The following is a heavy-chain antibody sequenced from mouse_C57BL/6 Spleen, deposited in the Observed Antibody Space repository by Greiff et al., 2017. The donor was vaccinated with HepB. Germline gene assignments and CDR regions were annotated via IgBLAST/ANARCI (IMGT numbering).Heavy chain of an antibody. J-gene: IGHJ2*01. V-gene: IGHV5-6*01. CDR3: ARHNGSSYFDY. CDR2: ISSGGSYT. D-gene: IGHD1-1*01. Sequence: EVKLMESGGDLVKPGGSLKLSCAASGFTFSSYGMSWVRQTPDKRLEWVATISSGGSYTYYPDSVKGRFTISRDNAKNTLYLQMRSLKYADTAKYYCARHNGSSYFDYWGQGTTLTVTS. CDR1: GFTFSSYG.